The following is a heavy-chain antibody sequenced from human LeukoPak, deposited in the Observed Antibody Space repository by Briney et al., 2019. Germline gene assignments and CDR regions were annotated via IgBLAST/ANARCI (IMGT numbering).Heavy chain of an antibody. Sequence: SETLSLTCAVSGGSISTYYWSWIRQPPGKGLEWIGYIHYSGSSNYNPSLKSRVTISLDTSKNQFSLKLSSVAAADTAVYYCARGAAATYWGQGTLVTVSS. CDR3: ARGAAATY. CDR1: GGSISTYY. D-gene: IGHD6-13*01. J-gene: IGHJ4*02. CDR2: IHYSGSS. V-gene: IGHV4-59*01.